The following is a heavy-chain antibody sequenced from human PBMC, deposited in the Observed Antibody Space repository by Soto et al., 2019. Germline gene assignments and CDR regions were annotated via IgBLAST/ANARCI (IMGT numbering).Heavy chain of an antibody. Sequence: SETLSLTCTVSGGSVSSGSYYWSWIRQPPGKGLEWIGYIYYSGSTNYNPSLKSRVTISVDTSKNQFSLKLSSVTAADTAVYYCARDYSGYDYKTYYYYGMDVWGQGTTVTVSS. CDR1: GGSVSSGSYY. J-gene: IGHJ6*02. CDR2: IYYSGST. V-gene: IGHV4-61*01. CDR3: ARDYSGYDYKTYYYYGMDV. D-gene: IGHD5-12*01.